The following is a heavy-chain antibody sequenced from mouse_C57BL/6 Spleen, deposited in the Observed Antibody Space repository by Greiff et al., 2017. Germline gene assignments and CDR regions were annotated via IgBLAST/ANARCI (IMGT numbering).Heavy chain of an antibody. V-gene: IGHV1-15*01. CDR1: GYTFTDYE. J-gene: IGHJ3*01. CDR3: TRRHYYGSSYEAWFAY. Sequence: QVQLKQSGAELVRPGASVTLSCKASGYTFTDYEMHWVKQTPVHGLEWIGAIDPETGGTAYNQKFKGKARLTADKSSSTAYMELRSLTSEDSAVYYCTRRHYYGSSYEAWFAYWGQGTLVTVSA. CDR2: IDPETGGT. D-gene: IGHD1-1*01.